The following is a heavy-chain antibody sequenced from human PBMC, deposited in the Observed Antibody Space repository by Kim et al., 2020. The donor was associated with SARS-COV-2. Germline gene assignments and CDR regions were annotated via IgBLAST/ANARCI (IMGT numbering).Heavy chain of an antibody. CDR3: ARHGSRFHTVVTPSFDC. CDR2: SYYSGCS. J-gene: IGHJ4*02. D-gene: IGHD2-21*02. Sequence: SETLSLTCTVSGGSISSSSYYWGWIRQPPGQGLEWIGCSYYSGCSYYNPSLKSRVTISVDTSKNQFALKLSSVTAADTAVYSCARHGSRFHTVVTPSFDCWGQGALVTVSS. V-gene: IGHV4-39*01. CDR1: GGSISSSSYY.